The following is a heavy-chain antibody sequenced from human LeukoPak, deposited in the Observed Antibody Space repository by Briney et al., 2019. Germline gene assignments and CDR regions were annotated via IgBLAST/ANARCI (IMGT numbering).Heavy chain of an antibody. CDR3: ARSTMVRGAHFDY. D-gene: IGHD3-10*01. Sequence: KPSETLSLTCTVSGGSISSSSYYWGWIRQPPGKGLEWIGSIYYSGSTYYNPSLKSRVTISVDTSKNQFSLKLSSVTAADTAVYYCARSTMVRGAHFDYWGQGTLVTVSS. J-gene: IGHJ4*02. CDR1: GGSISSSSYY. CDR2: IYYSGST. V-gene: IGHV4-39*07.